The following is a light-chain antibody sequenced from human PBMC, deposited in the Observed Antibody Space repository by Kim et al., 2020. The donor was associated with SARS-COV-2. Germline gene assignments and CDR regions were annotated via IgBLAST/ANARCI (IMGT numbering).Light chain of an antibody. CDR1: QGISNY. CDR2: AAS. V-gene: IGKV1-27*01. CDR3: QEYNGAPPLT. Sequence: IQMTQSPSSLSASVGDRVTITCRASQGISNYLAWYQQKPGKAPKLLIYAASALQSGVPSRFSGSGSGTDFALTINSLQADDVATYYCQEYNGAPPLTFGQGTKV. J-gene: IGKJ1*01.